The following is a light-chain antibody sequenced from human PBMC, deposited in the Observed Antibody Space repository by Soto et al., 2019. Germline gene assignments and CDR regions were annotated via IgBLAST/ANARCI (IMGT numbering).Light chain of an antibody. J-gene: IGKJ4*01. CDR1: QSVSNN. Sequence: EIVMTQSPVTLSVSPGETATLSCRASQSVSNNLAWFQQKPGQAPRLLIYRASTRATGIPARFSGSGSGTEFTLAISSLQSEDFAVYYCQQCNNWPLTFGGGTKVEIK. CDR3: QQCNNWPLT. CDR2: RAS. V-gene: IGKV3-15*01.